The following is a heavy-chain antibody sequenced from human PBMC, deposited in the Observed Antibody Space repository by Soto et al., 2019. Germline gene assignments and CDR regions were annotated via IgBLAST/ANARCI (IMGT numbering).Heavy chain of an antibody. J-gene: IGHJ6*02. CDR1: GFTFSSYA. V-gene: IGHV3-30-3*01. Sequence: GGSLRLSCAASGFTFSSYAMHWVRQAPGKGLEWVAVISYDGSNKYYAESVKGRFTISRDNSKNTLYLQMNSLRAEDTAVYYCARDASSSWFLAYYYYGMDVWGQGTTVTVSS. CDR2: ISYDGSNK. CDR3: ARDASSSWFLAYYYYGMDV. D-gene: IGHD6-13*01.